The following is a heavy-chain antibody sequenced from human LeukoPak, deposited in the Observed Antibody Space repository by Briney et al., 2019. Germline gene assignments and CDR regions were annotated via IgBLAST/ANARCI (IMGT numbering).Heavy chain of an antibody. CDR3: ASYSSGYYYGMDV. CDR1: GGSISSYY. J-gene: IGHJ6*02. CDR2: IYYSGST. D-gene: IGHD6-19*01. Sequence: PSETLSLTCTVSGGSISSYYWSWIRQPPGKGLEWIGYIYYSGSTNYNPSLKSRVTISVDTSKNQFSLKLSSVTAADTAVYYCASYSSGYYYGMDVWGQGTTVTVSS. V-gene: IGHV4-59*01.